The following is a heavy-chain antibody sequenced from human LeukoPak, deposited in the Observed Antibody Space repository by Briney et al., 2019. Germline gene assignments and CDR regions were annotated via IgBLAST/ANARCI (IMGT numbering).Heavy chain of an antibody. D-gene: IGHD2-15*01. CDR3: ARGPDIVSGVDY. Sequence: SETLFLTCTVSGGSISSYYWSWIRQPPGKGLEWIGYIYYSGSTNYNPSLKSRVTISVDTSKNQFSLKLSSVTAADTAVYYCARGPDIVSGVDYWGQGTLVTVSS. CDR1: GGSISSYY. J-gene: IGHJ4*02. CDR2: IYYSGST. V-gene: IGHV4-59*01.